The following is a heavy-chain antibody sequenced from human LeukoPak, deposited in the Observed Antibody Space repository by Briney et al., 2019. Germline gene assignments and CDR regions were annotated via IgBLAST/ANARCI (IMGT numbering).Heavy chain of an antibody. V-gene: IGHV3-30*04. J-gene: IGHJ4*02. CDR3: ARGSDVLLWFGESKY. CDR2: ISYDGSNK. CDR1: GFTFSSYA. D-gene: IGHD3-10*01. Sequence: GGSLRLSCAASGFTFSSYAMHWVRQAPGKGLEWVAVISYDGSNKYYADSVKGRFTISRDNSKNTLYPQMNSLRAEDTAVYYCARGSDVLLWFGESKYWGQGTLVTVSS.